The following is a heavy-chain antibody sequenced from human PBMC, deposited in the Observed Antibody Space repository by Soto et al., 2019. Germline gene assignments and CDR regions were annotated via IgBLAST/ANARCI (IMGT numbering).Heavy chain of an antibody. D-gene: IGHD6-6*01. CDR3: ARSGSWYSSSYYYYYGMDV. Sequence: SETLSLTCTVSGYSISSGYYWGWIRQPPGKGLEWIGSIYHSGSTYNNPSLKCRVTISVDTSKNQFSLKLSSVTAADTAVYYCARSGSWYSSSYYYYYGMDVWGQGTTVTVSS. J-gene: IGHJ6*02. V-gene: IGHV4-38-2*02. CDR1: GYSISSGYY. CDR2: IYHSGST.